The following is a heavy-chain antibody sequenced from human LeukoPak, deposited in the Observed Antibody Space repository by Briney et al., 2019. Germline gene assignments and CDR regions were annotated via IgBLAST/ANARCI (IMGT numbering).Heavy chain of an antibody. CDR1: GSSFTSYW. V-gene: IGHV5-51*01. CDR3: ARRDYYDSSGVNWFDP. J-gene: IGHJ5*02. CDR2: IYPGDSDT. Sequence: GESLKISCKGSGSSFTSYWSGWVRQLPGKGLEWMGIIYPGDSDTRYSPSFQGKVTISADKSISTAYLQWSSLKASDTAMYYCARRDYYDSSGVNWFDPWGQGTLVTVSS. D-gene: IGHD3-22*01.